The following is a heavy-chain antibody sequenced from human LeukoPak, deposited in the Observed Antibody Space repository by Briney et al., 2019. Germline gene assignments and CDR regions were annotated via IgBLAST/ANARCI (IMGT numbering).Heavy chain of an antibody. CDR2: IYPGDSDT. V-gene: IGHV5-51*01. CDR1: GYSFTTYW. Sequence: GESLKISCNTSGYSFTTYWIGWVRQMPGRGLEWMGIIYPGDSDTRYSPSFQGQVTISADMSISTAYLQWSSLKASDTAMYYCARRGLGQQVDFWGQGTLLTVSS. CDR3: ARRGLGQQVDF. J-gene: IGHJ4*02. D-gene: IGHD6-13*01.